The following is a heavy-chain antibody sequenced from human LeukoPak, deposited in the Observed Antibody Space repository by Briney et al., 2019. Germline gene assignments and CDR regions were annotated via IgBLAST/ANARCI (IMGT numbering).Heavy chain of an antibody. V-gene: IGHV3-7*05. CDR2: IKEDGSGQ. CDR3: VRCAMLDP. Sequence: PGGSLRLSCEASGFTFSNCWMSWVRQSPGKGLQWVANIKEDGSGQNYADSVRGRFTISRDNAKKSLYLQMNSLRAEDTAVYCCVRCAMLDPWGQGTLVTVSS. CDR1: GFTFSNCW. J-gene: IGHJ5*02.